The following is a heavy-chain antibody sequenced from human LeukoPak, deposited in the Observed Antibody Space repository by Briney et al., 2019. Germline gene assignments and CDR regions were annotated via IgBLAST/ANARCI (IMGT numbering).Heavy chain of an antibody. J-gene: IGHJ6*03. V-gene: IGHV3-21*01. D-gene: IGHD2-21*02. CDR2: ISSSRSNI. Sequence: GGSLRLSCAASGFTFSRYSMNWLRRAPGKGMEWVSSISSSRSNIYSADSVKGRFSISRDNAKNSLYLHMNSLRAEDTAVYYCARGCGGDCYYYMDVWGKGTTVIVSS. CDR1: GFTFSRYS. CDR3: ARGCGGDCYYYMDV.